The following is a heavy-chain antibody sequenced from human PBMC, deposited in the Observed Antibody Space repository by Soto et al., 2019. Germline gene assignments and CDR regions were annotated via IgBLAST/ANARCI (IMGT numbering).Heavy chain of an antibody. CDR2: VSPPFRTS. Sequence: QVQLVQSGAEVKKPGSSVKVSCKTSGVSFNNNGIGWVRQAPGHGLEWMGGVSPPFRTSTYARKFQGRSSITADASTGTVNMELSSLTSEDTAQYYCARVLYYGSGSYSPYGMDVWGQGTTVTVSS. J-gene: IGHJ6*02. D-gene: IGHD3-10*01. CDR1: GVSFNNNG. V-gene: IGHV1-69*01. CDR3: ARVLYYGSGSYSPYGMDV.